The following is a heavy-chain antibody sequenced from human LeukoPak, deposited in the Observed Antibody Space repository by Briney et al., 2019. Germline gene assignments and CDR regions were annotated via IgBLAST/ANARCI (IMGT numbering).Heavy chain of an antibody. CDR3: ARLSGTYCGGDCPAYYYYYYMDV. J-gene: IGHJ6*03. CDR1: GGSISSSNW. D-gene: IGHD2-21*02. CDR2: IYHSGST. Sequence: SGTLSLTCAVSGGSISSSNWWSWVRQPPGKGLEWIGEIYHSGSTNYNPSLKSRVTISVDKSKNQFSLKLSSVTAADTAVYYCARLSGTYCGGDCPAYYYYYYMDVWGKGTTVTVSS. V-gene: IGHV4-4*02.